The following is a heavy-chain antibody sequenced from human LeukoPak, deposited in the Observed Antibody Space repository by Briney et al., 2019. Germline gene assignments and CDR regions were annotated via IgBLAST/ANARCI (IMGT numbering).Heavy chain of an antibody. CDR1: GYTVRSYS. J-gene: IGHJ4*02. V-gene: IGHV3-21*01. D-gene: IGHD1-26*01. CDR3: ARVAYYYHLDQ. CDR2: ISSSSSYI. Sequence: VGALRLSCAASGYTVRSYSMNWVRQAPGEGLEWLSSISSSSSYIYYAESLKGRFTISRDNAENSLYLQMKSLTAEDTAVYYCARVAYYYHLDQWGQGTLVTVNS.